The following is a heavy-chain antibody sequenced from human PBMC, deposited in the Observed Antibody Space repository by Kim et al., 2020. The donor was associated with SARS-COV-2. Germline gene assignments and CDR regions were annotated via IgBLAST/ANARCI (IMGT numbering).Heavy chain of an antibody. CDR3: AKGTNYYGTGSLPDI. V-gene: IGHV3-23*01. Sequence: AVSVKGRFTLSRDNSNTTLFLQMNSLRAEDTAIYYCAKGTNYYGTGSLPDIWGQGTMVTVSS. D-gene: IGHD3-10*01. J-gene: IGHJ3*02.